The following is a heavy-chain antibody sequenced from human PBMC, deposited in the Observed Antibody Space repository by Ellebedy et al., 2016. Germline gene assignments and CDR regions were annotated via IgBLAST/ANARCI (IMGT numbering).Heavy chain of an antibody. J-gene: IGHJ6*02. Sequence: GESLKISXAASGFTFSSYSMNWVRQAPGKGLEWVSYISSSSSTIYYADSVKGRFTISRDNAKNSLYLQMNSLRAEDTAVYYCALQGGYYYYGMDVWGQGTTVTVSS. D-gene: IGHD2-15*01. CDR2: ISSSSSTI. CDR3: ALQGGYYYYGMDV. CDR1: GFTFSSYS. V-gene: IGHV3-48*04.